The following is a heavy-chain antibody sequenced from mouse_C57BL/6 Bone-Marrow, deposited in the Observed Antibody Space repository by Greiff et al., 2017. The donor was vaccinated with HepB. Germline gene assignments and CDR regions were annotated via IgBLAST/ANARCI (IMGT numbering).Heavy chain of an antibody. CDR1: GYTFTSYW. J-gene: IGHJ3*01. CDR3: ASEGVYCALRRGFFAY. Sequence: QVHLKQSGAELVKPGASVKVSCKASGYTFTSYWMHWVKQRPGQGLEWIGMIHPNSGSTNYNEKFKSKATLTVDKSSSTAYMQLSSLTSEDSAVYYCASEGVYCALRRGFFAYWGQGTLFTVSA. V-gene: IGHV1-64*01. CDR2: IHPNSGST. D-gene: IGHD2-1*01.